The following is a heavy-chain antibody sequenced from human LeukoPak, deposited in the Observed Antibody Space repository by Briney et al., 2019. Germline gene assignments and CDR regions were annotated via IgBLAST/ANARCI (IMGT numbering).Heavy chain of an antibody. CDR2: IIPIFGAA. Sequence: SVKVSCKASGGTFSSYAISWVRQAPGQGLEWMGGIIPIFGAANYAQKFQGRVTMTEDTSTSTVYMELSSLRSEDTAVYYCASLGELSTNQFDYWGQGTLVTVSS. CDR1: GGTFSSYA. CDR3: ASLGELSTNQFDY. J-gene: IGHJ4*02. V-gene: IGHV1-69*06. D-gene: IGHD3-16*02.